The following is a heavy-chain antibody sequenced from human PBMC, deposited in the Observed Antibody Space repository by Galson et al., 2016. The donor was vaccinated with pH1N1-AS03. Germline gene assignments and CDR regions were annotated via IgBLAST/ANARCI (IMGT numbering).Heavy chain of an antibody. D-gene: IGHD3-3*01. CDR2: IHPGGDT. CDR1: GFTVSSGY. J-gene: IGHJ6*02. V-gene: IGHV3-66*02. Sequence: SLRLSCAATGFTVSSGYHMSWVRQAPGKGLGWVSVIHPGGDTYNADPVKGRFTISRDDFENMVYLQMNSLRPEDTAVYYCAGDEGFANGINVWGQGTTVTVSS. CDR3: AGDEGFANGINV.